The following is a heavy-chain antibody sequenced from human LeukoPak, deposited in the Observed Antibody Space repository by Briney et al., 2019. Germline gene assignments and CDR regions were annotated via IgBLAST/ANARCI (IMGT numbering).Heavy chain of an antibody. J-gene: IGHJ3*02. CDR1: GASISGYY. Sequence: PSETLSLTCTVSGASISGYYWSWIRQPPGKGLEWIGEINHSGSTNYNPSLKSRVTISVDTSKNQFSLKLSSVTAADTAVYYCARVKLTYYDFWSGYSNAFDIWGQGTMVTVSS. CDR3: ARVKLTYYDFWSGYSNAFDI. CDR2: INHSGST. D-gene: IGHD3-3*01. V-gene: IGHV4-34*01.